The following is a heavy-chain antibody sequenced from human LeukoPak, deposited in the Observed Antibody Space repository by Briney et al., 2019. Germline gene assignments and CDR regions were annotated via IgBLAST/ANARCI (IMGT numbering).Heavy chain of an antibody. J-gene: IGHJ4*02. V-gene: IGHV3-21*01. Sequence: GGFLRLSCAASGFTFSSYTLNWVRQAPGKGLEWVSSISSAGGYIYYADSVKGRFTISRDNAKNSLYLQMNSLRAVDTAVYYCAREIVSSNSFDNWGQETLVTVSS. D-gene: IGHD2-2*01. CDR2: ISSAGGYI. CDR3: AREIVSSNSFDN. CDR1: GFTFSSYT.